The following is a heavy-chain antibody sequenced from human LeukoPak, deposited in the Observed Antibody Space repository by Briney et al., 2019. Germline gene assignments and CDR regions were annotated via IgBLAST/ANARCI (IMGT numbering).Heavy chain of an antibody. Sequence: PGGSLRLSCAASGFAFSSYGMHWVRQAPGKGLEWVAVISYEGSNQYYADSVKGRFTISRDNSKNTLYLQMDSLRAEDTAVYYCAKARYCTSTSCYRLTYYYYYGMDVWGQGTTVAVSS. V-gene: IGHV3-30*18. D-gene: IGHD2-2*01. CDR1: GFAFSSYG. CDR3: AKARYCTSTSCYRLTYYYYYGMDV. J-gene: IGHJ6*02. CDR2: ISYEGSNQ.